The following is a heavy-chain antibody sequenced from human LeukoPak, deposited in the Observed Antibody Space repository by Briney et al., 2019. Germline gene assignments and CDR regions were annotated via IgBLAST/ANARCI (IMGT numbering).Heavy chain of an antibody. D-gene: IGHD4/OR15-4a*01. CDR1: GDSITGYS. V-gene: IGHV4-59*01. CDR3: VRGPYGASISNWFDP. Sequence: SETLSLTCSVSGDSITGYSWSWIRQTPGKGLEWIGYIYYNGDTHYNPSLNSRLSISVDTPNNQFPLNLRSVTAANTAVYYCVRGPYGASISNWFDPWGQGLLVTVSS. J-gene: IGHJ5*02. CDR2: IYYNGDT.